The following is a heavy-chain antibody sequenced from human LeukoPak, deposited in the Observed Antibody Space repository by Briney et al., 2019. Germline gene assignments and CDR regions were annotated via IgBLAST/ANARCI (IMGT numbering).Heavy chain of an antibody. CDR3: AKENHIAVAGSGVDY. D-gene: IGHD6-19*01. CDR2: LSGSGGST. J-gene: IGHJ4*02. CDR1: GITFRSNA. Sequence: PGGPLTLSCAASGITFRSNAMSWDSQAPGKGLEWGTALSGSGGSTYYADSVKGRFTISRDNSKNTLYLQMNSLRAEDTAVYYCAKENHIAVAGSGVDYWGQGTLVTVSS. V-gene: IGHV3-23*01.